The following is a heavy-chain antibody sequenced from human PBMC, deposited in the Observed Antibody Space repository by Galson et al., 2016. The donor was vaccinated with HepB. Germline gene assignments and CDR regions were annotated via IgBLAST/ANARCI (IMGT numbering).Heavy chain of an antibody. Sequence: SLRLSCAASGFTFSSYSMNWARQAPGKGLEWVSYISTGSNTIYYADPVRGRFTVSRDNAKNSLYLQMISLRADDTAVYYCARDLRAYCGGDCPADYWGQGILVAVSS. D-gene: IGHD2-21*01. CDR2: ISTGSNTI. CDR1: GFTFSSYS. V-gene: IGHV3-48*01. CDR3: ARDLRAYCGGDCPADY. J-gene: IGHJ4*02.